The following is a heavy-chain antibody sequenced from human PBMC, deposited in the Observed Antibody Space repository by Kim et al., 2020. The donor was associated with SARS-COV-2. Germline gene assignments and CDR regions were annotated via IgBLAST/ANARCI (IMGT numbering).Heavy chain of an antibody. CDR3: ARVFSNILTGYFSRNYYHGMDV. J-gene: IGHJ6*02. Sequence: ASVKVSCKASGYTFTDFFIHWVRQAPEQGLEWMGWVNPNSGGTKSAQKFQGRVTMTRDTAISTAYMELSRMRSDDTAVYYCARVFSNILTGYFSRNYYHGMDVWGQGTTGSVSS. CDR1: GYTFTDFF. CDR2: VNPNSGGT. V-gene: IGHV1-2*02. D-gene: IGHD3-9*01.